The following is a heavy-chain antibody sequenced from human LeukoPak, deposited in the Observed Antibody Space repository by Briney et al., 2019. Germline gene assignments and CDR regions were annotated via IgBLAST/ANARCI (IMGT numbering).Heavy chain of an antibody. J-gene: IGHJ6*03. D-gene: IGHD5-18*01. Sequence: GSLRLSCAASGFTFSSYWMSWVRQAPGKGLEWVANIKQDGSEKNYVDSVKGRFTISRDNAKNSLYLQMNSLRAEDTAVYYCARVKSGYSYGPHYYYYYYMDVWGKGTTVTVSS. CDR1: GFTFSSYW. V-gene: IGHV3-7*04. CDR3: ARVKSGYSYGPHYYYYYYMDV. CDR2: IKQDGSEK.